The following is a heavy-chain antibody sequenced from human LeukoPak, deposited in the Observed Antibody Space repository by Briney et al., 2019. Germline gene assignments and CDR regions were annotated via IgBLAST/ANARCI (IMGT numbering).Heavy chain of an antibody. D-gene: IGHD2-8*01. V-gene: IGHV4-59*01. Sequence: SETLSLTCTVSGGSISAYYWSWIRQAPGKGLEWIGYIYYGGSSNPNPSLKSRVTMSLDTSKNQFSLKLSSVTAADTAVYYCARNGRGYSFDYWGQGTLVTVSS. J-gene: IGHJ4*02. CDR1: GGSISAYY. CDR2: IYYGGSS. CDR3: ARNGRGYSFDY.